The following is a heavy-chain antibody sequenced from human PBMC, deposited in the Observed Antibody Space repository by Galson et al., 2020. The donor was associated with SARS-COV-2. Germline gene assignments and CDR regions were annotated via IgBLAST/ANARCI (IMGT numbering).Heavy chain of an antibody. J-gene: IGHJ2*01. V-gene: IGHV3-64*01. CDR2: ISNSGSST. CDR1: GFTFRSYA. CDR3: ARDDDSNGYWDPYWYFDL. Sequence: TGGSLRLSCAASGFTFRSYAMHWVRQAPGKGLEYVSTISNSGSSTSYANSVKGRFTISRDNSKNTLYLQMGSLRVEDMAVYYCARDDDSNGYWDPYWYFDLWGRGTLVTVSS. D-gene: IGHD3-22*01.